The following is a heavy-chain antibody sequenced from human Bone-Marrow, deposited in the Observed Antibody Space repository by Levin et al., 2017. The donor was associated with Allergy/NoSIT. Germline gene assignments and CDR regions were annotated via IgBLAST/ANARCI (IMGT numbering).Heavy chain of an antibody. V-gene: IGHV4-61*01. CDR1: GGSVSSGSYY. J-gene: IGHJ3*02. CDR2: IYYSGST. Sequence: SCTVSGGSVSSGSYYWSWIRQPPGKGLEWIGYIYYSGSTNYNPSLKSRVTISVDTSKNQFSLKLSSVTAADTAVYYCARLLVGAEKRNAFDIWGQGTMVTVSS. CDR3: ARLLVGAEKRNAFDI. D-gene: IGHD1-26*01.